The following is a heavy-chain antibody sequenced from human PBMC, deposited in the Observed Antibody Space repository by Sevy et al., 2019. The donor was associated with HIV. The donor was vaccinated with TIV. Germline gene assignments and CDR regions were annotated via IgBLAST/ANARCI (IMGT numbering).Heavy chain of an antibody. CDR2: IYPGDSDT. D-gene: IGHD3-10*01. CDR3: FQGKVPISAESPISTAYLQWSSLKASDTAMYYCARLSLGPREGVAAATYYFDY. CDR1: GYSFTSYW. Sequence: GESLKISCKGSGYSFTSYWIGWVRQMPGKGLEWMGIIYPGDSDTRYSPSFQGQVTISADKSISTAYLQWSSLKPSDTSNARAFQGKVPISAESPISTAYLQWSSLKASDTAMYYCARLSLGPREGVAAATYYFDYWGQGTLVTVSS. V-gene: IGHV5-51*01. J-gene: IGHJ4*02.